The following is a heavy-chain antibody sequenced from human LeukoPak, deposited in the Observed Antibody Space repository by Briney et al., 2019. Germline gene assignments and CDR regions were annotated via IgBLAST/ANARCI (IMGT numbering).Heavy chain of an antibody. V-gene: IGHV4-39*07. D-gene: IGHD2-15*01. CDR2: IYYSGPT. J-gene: IGHJ5*02. CDR1: GDSINSINYY. Sequence: SETLSFTCTVSGDSINSINYYWGWIRQPPGKGLEWIGNIYYSGPTYYNPSLKSRVTISIDTSKNQFSLKLSSVTAADTAVYYCARGTVGYCSGGSCQGWFDPWGQGTLVTVSS. CDR3: ARGTVGYCSGGSCQGWFDP.